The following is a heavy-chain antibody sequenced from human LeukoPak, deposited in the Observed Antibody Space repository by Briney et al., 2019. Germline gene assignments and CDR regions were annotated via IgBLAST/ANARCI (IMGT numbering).Heavy chain of an antibody. CDR2: IIPIFGTA. J-gene: IGHJ4*02. CDR3: ARVPHYDILTGYLDY. CDR1: GYTFTSYY. V-gene: IGHV1-69*13. D-gene: IGHD3-9*01. Sequence: SVKVSCKAFGYTFTSYYMHWVRQAPGQGLEWMGGIIPIFGTANYAQKFQGRVTITADESTSTAYMELSSLRSEDTAVYYCARVPHYDILTGYLDYWGQGTLVTVSS.